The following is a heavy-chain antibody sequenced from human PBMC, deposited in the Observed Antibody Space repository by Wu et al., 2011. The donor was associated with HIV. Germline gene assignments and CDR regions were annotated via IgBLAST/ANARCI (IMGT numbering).Heavy chain of an antibody. Sequence: QLVQSGAEVKKPGASVKVSCKASGYTFTGYYMHWVRQAPGQGLEWMGWIDPNSGGTRFAQKFQGRVTMTTDTSISTAYMELSSLRSEDTAVYYCARGLAWMAADDYWGQGNPGPPSP. J-gene: IGHJ4*02. CDR1: GYTFTGYY. CDR3: ARGLAWMAADDY. D-gene: IGHD5-12*01. CDR2: IDPNSGGT. V-gene: IGHV1-2*02.